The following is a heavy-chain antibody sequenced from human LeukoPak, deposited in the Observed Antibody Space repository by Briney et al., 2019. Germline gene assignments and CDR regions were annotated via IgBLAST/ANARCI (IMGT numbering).Heavy chain of an antibody. D-gene: IGHD3-10*01. CDR1: GFTFSSYS. Sequence: PGGSLRLSCAAAGFTFSSYSMNWVRQAPGKGLEWVSSISSSSSYIYYADSVKGRFTISRDNAKNSLYLQMNSLRAEDTAVYYCARDRTTMVRDYYYYMDVWGKGTTVTVSS. CDR2: ISSSSSYI. J-gene: IGHJ6*03. CDR3: ARDRTTMVRDYYYYMDV. V-gene: IGHV3-21*01.